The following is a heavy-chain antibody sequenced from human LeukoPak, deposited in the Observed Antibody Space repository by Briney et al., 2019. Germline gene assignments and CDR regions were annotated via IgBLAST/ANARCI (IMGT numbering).Heavy chain of an antibody. J-gene: IGHJ4*02. D-gene: IGHD5-12*01. V-gene: IGHV3-7*01. CDR1: GFTFSSYW. CDR3: ARDSGYDLESSRGLFDY. Sequence: GGSLRLSCAASGFTFSSYWMSWVRQAPGKGLEWVANTKQDGSEKYYVDSVKGRFTISRDNAKDSLYLQMNSLRAEDTAVYYCARDSGYDLESSRGLFDYWGQGTLVTVSS. CDR2: TKQDGSEK.